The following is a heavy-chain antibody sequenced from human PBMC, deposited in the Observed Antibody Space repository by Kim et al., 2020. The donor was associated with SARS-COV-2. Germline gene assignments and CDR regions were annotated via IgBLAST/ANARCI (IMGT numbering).Heavy chain of an antibody. D-gene: IGHD5-12*01. CDR3: AKDKNSGYGVPDS. V-gene: IGHV3-9*01. CDR2: ISWNSGGI. J-gene: IGHJ4*02. CDR1: GFTFGDYA. Sequence: GGSLRLSFAASGFTFGDYAMHWVRQAPGKGLEWVSVISWNSGGIGYADSVKGRFTISRDNAKNSLFLQMNTLRAEDTALYFCAKDKNSGYGVPDSWGQGTLVTVSS.